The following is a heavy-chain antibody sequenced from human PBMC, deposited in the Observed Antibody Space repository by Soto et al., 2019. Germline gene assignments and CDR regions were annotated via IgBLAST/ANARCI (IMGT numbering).Heavy chain of an antibody. Sequence: QITLKESGPTLVKPTQTLTLTCTFSGFSLSTSGVGVGWIRQPPGKALEWLALIYWDDDKRYSPSLKSRLTIAKDTSKNHVVLTMTNMDPVDTATYYCAHSILSGDSSGYYYGYFQHWGQGNLVTVSS. D-gene: IGHD3-22*01. CDR2: IYWDDDK. V-gene: IGHV2-5*02. J-gene: IGHJ1*01. CDR3: AHSILSGDSSGYYYGYFQH. CDR1: GFSLSTSGVG.